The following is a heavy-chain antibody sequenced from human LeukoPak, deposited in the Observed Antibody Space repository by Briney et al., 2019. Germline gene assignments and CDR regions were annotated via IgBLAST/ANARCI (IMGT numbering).Heavy chain of an antibody. V-gene: IGHV3-48*04. Sequence: GGSLRLSCAASGFTFSSYAMNWVRQAPGKGLEWVSYISSSGSTIYYADSVKGRFTISRDNAKNSLYLQMNSLRAEDTAVYYCARDYYDSSGYPERDYYYGMDVWGQGTTVTVSS. J-gene: IGHJ6*02. CDR1: GFTFSSYA. CDR2: ISSSGSTI. CDR3: ARDYYDSSGYPERDYYYGMDV. D-gene: IGHD3-22*01.